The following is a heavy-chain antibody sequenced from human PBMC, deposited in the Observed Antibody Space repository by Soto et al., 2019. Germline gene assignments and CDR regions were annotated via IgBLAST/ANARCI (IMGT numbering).Heavy chain of an antibody. CDR1: GFTFSSYA. CDR2: ISGSGGST. V-gene: IGHV3-23*01. Sequence: EVQLLESGGGLVQPGGSLRLSCAASGFTFSSYAMSWVRQAPGKGLEWVSAISGSGGSTYYADSVKGRFTISRDNSKNTLYLQMNSLRAEDTAVYYCAKELSGNIVVVPAAIPHYYGMVVWGQGTTVTVSS. J-gene: IGHJ6*02. D-gene: IGHD2-2*02. CDR3: AKELSGNIVVVPAAIPHYYGMVV.